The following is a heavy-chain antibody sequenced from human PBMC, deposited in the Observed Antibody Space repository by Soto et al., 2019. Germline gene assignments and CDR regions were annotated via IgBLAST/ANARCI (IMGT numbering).Heavy chain of an antibody. CDR2: ISSSSSTI. V-gene: IGHV3-48*01. Sequence: EVQLVESGGGLVQPGGSLRLSCAASGFTFSSYSMNWVRQAPGKGLEWVSYISSSSSTIYYADSVKGRFTISRDNAKNSLYLQMNSLRAEDTAVYYCARGGSLNWFDPWGQGTLVTVS. D-gene: IGHD3-10*01. CDR1: GFTFSSYS. CDR3: ARGGSLNWFDP. J-gene: IGHJ5*02.